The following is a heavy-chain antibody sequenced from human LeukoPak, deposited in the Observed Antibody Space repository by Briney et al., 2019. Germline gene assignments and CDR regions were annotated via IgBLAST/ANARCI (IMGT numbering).Heavy chain of an antibody. CDR2: IYYSGSS. CDR1: GGSVSSGSFY. Sequence: SETLSLTCTVSGGSVSSGSFYRSWIRQPPRKGLEWVGFIYYSGSSNYNAYLKSRVTISVDTSKNQFSLKLSSVTAADTAVYYCARARHPNGFDPWGQGTLVTVSS. CDR3: ARARHPNGFDP. J-gene: IGHJ5*02. V-gene: IGHV4-61*01.